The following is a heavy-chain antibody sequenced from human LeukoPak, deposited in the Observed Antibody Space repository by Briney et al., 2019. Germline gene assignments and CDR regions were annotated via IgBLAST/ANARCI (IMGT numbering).Heavy chain of an antibody. CDR2: ISYDGSNK. CDR1: GFTFSSYG. Sequence: GGSLRLSCAASGFTFSSYGMHWVRQAPGKGLEWVAVISYDGSNKYYADSVKGRFTISRDNSKNTLYLQMNSLRAEDTAVYYCATEAIVGATTSDYWGQGTLVTVSS. D-gene: IGHD1-26*01. V-gene: IGHV3-30*03. CDR3: ATEAIVGATTSDY. J-gene: IGHJ4*02.